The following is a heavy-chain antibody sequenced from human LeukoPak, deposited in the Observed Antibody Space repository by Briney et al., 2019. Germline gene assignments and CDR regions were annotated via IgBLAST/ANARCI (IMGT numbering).Heavy chain of an antibody. CDR2: INPNSGGT. CDR3: ARGYYYGSGSYYNYYYYYYYKDV. D-gene: IGHD3-10*01. V-gene: IGHV1-2*02. Sequence: GASVQVSCKACGYTFTGYYMHWVRQAPGQGREWMGWINPNSGGTDYAQKFQGRVTMTRDTSISTAYMELSRLRSDDTAVYYCARGYYYGSGSYYNYYYYYYYKDVWGKGATVTVSS. CDR1: GYTFTGYY. J-gene: IGHJ6*03.